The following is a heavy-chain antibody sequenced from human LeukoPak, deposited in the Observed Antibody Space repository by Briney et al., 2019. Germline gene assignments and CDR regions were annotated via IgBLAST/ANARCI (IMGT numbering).Heavy chain of an antibody. V-gene: IGHV4-59*08. CDR2: IYYSGST. J-gene: IGHJ5*02. CDR3: ARHICTGGSCYWFDP. CDR1: GGSISSYY. Sequence: SETLSLTCTVSGGSISSYYWSWIRQPPGKGLEWIGYIYYSGSTNYNPSLKSRVTISVDTSKNQFSLKLSSVTAADTAVYYCARHICTGGSCYWFDPWGQGTLVTVSS. D-gene: IGHD2-15*01.